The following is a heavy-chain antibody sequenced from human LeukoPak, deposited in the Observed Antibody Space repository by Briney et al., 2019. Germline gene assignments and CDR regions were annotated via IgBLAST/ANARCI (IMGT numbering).Heavy chain of an antibody. CDR2: ISTSGHSI. J-gene: IGHJ4*02. CDR1: GFTFSTYS. Sequence: PGGSLRLSCAASGFTFSTYSMNWVRQAPGKGLEWVSSISTSGHSIYYADSLKGRFTISRDNAKNSLYLQMNSLRAEDTAVYYCGREGHSGSWDLDYWGQGTLVTVSS. CDR3: GREGHSGSWDLDY. D-gene: IGHD1-26*01. V-gene: IGHV3-21*01.